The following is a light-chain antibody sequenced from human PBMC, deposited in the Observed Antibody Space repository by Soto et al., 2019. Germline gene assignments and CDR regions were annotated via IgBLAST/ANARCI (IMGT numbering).Light chain of an antibody. CDR3: QQYNNWPRT. J-gene: IGKJ1*01. Sequence: EIVMTQSPATLSVSPGERATLSCRASQSVSSNLAWYQQKPGQGPRLLIYDVSTRATGFPARFSGSGSGTEFTLTISSLQSEDFAVYYCQQYNNWPRTFGQGTKVEIK. CDR1: QSVSSN. CDR2: DVS. V-gene: IGKV3-15*01.